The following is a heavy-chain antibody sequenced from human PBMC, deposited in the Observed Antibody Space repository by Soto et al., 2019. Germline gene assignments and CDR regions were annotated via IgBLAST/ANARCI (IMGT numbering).Heavy chain of an antibody. J-gene: IGHJ5*02. V-gene: IGHV1-69*13. CDR2: IIPIFGTA. CDR3: ARDRTDSGYYTNWLDP. Sequence: ASVKVSCKASGGTFSSYVISWVRQAPGQGLEWMGGIIPIFGTANYAQKFQGRVTITADESTSTAYMELHSLTSDDTALYYCARDRTDSGYYTNWLDPWGQGTQVTVSS. D-gene: IGHD3-22*01. CDR1: GGTFSSYV.